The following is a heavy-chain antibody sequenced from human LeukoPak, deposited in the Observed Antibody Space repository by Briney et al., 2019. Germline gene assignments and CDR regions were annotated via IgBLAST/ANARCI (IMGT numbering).Heavy chain of an antibody. Sequence: PSETLSLTCTVSGGXISSGDYYWSWIRQPPGKGLEWIGYIYYTGSTYYNPSLKSRATISVDTSKNQFSLQLSSVTAADTAEYYCARGPETAVTYYFDYWGQGTLVTVSS. D-gene: IGHD4-17*01. CDR1: GGXISSGDYY. J-gene: IGHJ4*02. V-gene: IGHV4-30-4*01. CDR3: ARGPETAVTYYFDY. CDR2: IYYTGST.